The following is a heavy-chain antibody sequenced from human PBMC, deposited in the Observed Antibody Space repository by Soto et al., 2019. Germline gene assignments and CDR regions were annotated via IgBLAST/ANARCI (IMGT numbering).Heavy chain of an antibody. CDR2: IYHSGST. D-gene: IGHD6-19*01. CDR3: ARAGGLGAVAVDY. V-gene: IGHV4-30-2*01. Sequence: QLQLQESGSGLVKPSQTLSLTCAVSGRSISSGGYSWSGIRQPPGKGLEWIGYIYHSGSTYYNPSLQRRGTISVDRCKNQFSLKLSSVSAADTAVYYCARAGGLGAVAVDYWGQGTLVTVSS. CDR1: GRSISSGGYS. J-gene: IGHJ4*02.